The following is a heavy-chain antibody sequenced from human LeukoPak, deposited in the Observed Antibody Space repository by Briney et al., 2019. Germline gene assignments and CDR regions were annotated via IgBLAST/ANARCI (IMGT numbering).Heavy chain of an antibody. V-gene: IGHV3-30*04. Sequence: GGSLRLSCAASGFAFSSYAMHWVRQAPGKGLEGVAVISYDGSNKYYADSVKGRFTISRDNSKSTLYLQMNSLRAEDTAVYYCAWDSSSHAFDIWGQGTMVTVSS. CDR3: AWDSSSHAFDI. CDR2: ISYDGSNK. CDR1: GFAFSSYA. J-gene: IGHJ3*02. D-gene: IGHD6-13*01.